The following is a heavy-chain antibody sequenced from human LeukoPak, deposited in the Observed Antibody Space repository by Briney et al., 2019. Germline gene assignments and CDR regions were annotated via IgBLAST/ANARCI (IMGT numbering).Heavy chain of an antibody. J-gene: IGHJ4*02. D-gene: IGHD3-10*01. CDR1: ADSLSSGGHY. CDR2: IHHSGSA. Sequence: SETLSLTCTVSADSLSSGGHYWAWIRQLPGKGLESIGFIHHSGSARHNPSLKDRVAISVDASRKQFALRLSSVTAADTAIYYCARGGNRFGGFYFDYWGQGIQVIVSS. V-gene: IGHV4-31*03. CDR3: ARGGNRFGGFYFDY.